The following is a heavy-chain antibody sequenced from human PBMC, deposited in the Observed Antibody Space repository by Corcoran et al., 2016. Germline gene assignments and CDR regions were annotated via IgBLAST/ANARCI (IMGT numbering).Heavy chain of an antibody. CDR2: TYYRSKWYY. CDR1: GDSVSSNSAP. D-gene: IGHD1-26*01. CDR3: ARDPSWGLSAFDS. V-gene: IGHV6-1*01. Sequence: QVQLQQSGPGLVKPSQTLSLTCVISGDSVSSNSAPWNWIRQSPSRGLEWLGRTYYRSKWYYEYAVSMKGRITISPDTSKNQFSLPLNPVTPEDTAVYYCARDPSWGLSAFDSWGQGTLVTVAS. J-gene: IGHJ5*01.